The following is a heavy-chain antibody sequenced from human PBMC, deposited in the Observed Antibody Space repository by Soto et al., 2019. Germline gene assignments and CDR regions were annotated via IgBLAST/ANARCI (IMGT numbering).Heavy chain of an antibody. V-gene: IGHV3-64*01. CDR2: ISSSGGST. J-gene: IGHJ3*02. Sequence: GGSLRLSCAASGFTFSSYAMHWVRQAPGKGLDYVSAISSSGGSTYYANSVKGRFTISRDNSKNTLYLQMGSLRAEDMAVYYCARERVYCSGGSCYSGSFDIWGQGTMVTVSS. CDR1: GFTFSSYA. D-gene: IGHD2-15*01. CDR3: ARERVYCSGGSCYSGSFDI.